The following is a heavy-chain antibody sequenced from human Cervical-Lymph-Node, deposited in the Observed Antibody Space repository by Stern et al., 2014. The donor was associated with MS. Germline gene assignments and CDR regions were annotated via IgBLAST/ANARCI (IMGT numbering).Heavy chain of an antibody. CDR1: GFTFSSYG. CDR2: IWYDGSNK. V-gene: IGHV3-33*01. D-gene: IGHD2-2*01. J-gene: IGHJ4*02. CDR3: ARDGCSSTSCYFDY. Sequence: QVQLVQSGGGVVQPGRSLRLSCAASGFTFSSYGMHWVRQAPGKGLEWVAVIWYDGSNKYYADSVKGRFTISRDNSKNTLYLQMNSLRAEDTAVYYCARDGCSSTSCYFDYWGQGTLVTVSS.